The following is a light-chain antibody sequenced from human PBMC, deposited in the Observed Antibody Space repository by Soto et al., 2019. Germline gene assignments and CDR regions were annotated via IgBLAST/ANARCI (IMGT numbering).Light chain of an antibody. J-gene: IGLJ1*01. CDR2: DVS. V-gene: IGLV2-14*03. CDR3: SSYTSSSTLYV. Sequence: QSALTQPASVSGSPGQSITISCTGTSSDVGGYNYVSWYQQHPGKAPKLTISDVSNRPSGVSYRFSGSKSGNTASLTISGLQAEDEADYYCSSYTSSSTLYVFGTGTKSPS. CDR1: SSDVGGYNY.